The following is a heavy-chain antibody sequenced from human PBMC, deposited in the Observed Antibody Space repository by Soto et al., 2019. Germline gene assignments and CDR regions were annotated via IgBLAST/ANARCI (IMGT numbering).Heavy chain of an antibody. CDR3: AGASAPSGDDFDY. J-gene: IGHJ4*02. CDR1: GYTFTSYG. V-gene: IGHV1-18*01. D-gene: IGHD3-10*01. CDR2: ISAYNGNT. Sequence: ASVKVSCKASGYTFTSYGISWVRQAPGQGLEWMGWISAYNGNTNYAQKLQGRVTMTTDTSTSTVYMELRSLRSDDTAVYYCAGASAPSGDDFDYWGQGTLVTVSS.